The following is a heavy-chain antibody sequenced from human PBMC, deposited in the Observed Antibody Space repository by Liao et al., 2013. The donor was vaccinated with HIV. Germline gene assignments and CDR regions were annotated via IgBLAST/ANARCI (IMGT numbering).Heavy chain of an antibody. CDR1: GGSISSYY. V-gene: IGHV4-4*07. Sequence: QVQLQESGPGLVKPSETLSLTCTVSGGSISSYYWTWIRQPAGKGLEWIGRIYASGSTNYNPSLKSRVTMSLDMSKNQFSLKLSSVTAADTAVYYCARGNCSGGNCYSLAYYYYMDVWGKGTTVTVSS. D-gene: IGHD2-15*01. CDR2: IYASGST. J-gene: IGHJ6*03. CDR3: ARGNCSGGNCYSLAYYYYMDV.